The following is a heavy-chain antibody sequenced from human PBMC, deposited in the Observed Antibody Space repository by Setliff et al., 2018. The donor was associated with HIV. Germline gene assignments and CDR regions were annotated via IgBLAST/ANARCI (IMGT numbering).Heavy chain of an antibody. V-gene: IGHV1-45*02. J-gene: IGHJ4*02. CDR1: GYTFTDHY. Sequence: ASVKVSCKASGYTFTDHYLHWVRQAPGQALEWMGWFTPFNDNTNYAQKYRGRISISRDIHANTAYMELSSLRSEDTAIYYCARSLREYSYGSPDYWGPGTLVTVSS. CDR2: FTPFNDNT. D-gene: IGHD5-18*01. CDR3: ARSLREYSYGSPDY.